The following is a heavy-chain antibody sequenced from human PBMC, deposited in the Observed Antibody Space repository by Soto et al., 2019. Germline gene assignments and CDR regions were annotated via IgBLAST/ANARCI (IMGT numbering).Heavy chain of an antibody. Sequence: GGSLSLSCAASGFTFSSYAMHWVRQAPGKGLEWVAVISYDGSNKYYADSVKGRFTISRDNSKNTLYLQMNSLRAEDTAVYYCARDRNEFDYWGQGTLVTVSS. CDR1: GFTFSSYA. CDR2: ISYDGSNK. CDR3: ARDRNEFDY. V-gene: IGHV3-30-3*01. J-gene: IGHJ4*02. D-gene: IGHD1-1*01.